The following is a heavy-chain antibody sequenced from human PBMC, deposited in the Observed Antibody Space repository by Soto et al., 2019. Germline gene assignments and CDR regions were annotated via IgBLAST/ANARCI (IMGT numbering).Heavy chain of an antibody. CDR3: ARDSRLWGSTGWKREKRFDI. CDR1: GGNFNTYP. D-gene: IGHD3-16*01. CDR2: IIPIFGTP. V-gene: IGHV1-69*18. Sequence: QVQLEQSGAEVKRPGSSVKVSCKTSGGNFNTYPISWVRQAPGHRLEWMGKIIPIFGTPDYGQKFQGRVTINADEATATVYMELRRLKSDDSAVYYCARDSRLWGSTGWKREKRFDIWGQGTMVTVSS. J-gene: IGHJ3*02.